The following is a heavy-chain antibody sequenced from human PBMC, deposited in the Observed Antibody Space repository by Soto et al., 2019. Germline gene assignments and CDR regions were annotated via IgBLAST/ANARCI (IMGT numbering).Heavy chain of an antibody. J-gene: IGHJ4*02. CDR2: ITGTGGNT. V-gene: IGHV3-23*01. Sequence: EVQLLESGGGLVQPGGSLRLSCAASGFTFSTYAMSWVRQAPGKGLEWVSGITGTGGNTYYADSVKGRFTISRDNSKNRLYLQMNSLSADDAAVYYWHLRGLEPADLDSWGQGTLVTVSS. CDR3: HLRGLEPADLDS. CDR1: GFTFSTYA. D-gene: IGHD1-1*01.